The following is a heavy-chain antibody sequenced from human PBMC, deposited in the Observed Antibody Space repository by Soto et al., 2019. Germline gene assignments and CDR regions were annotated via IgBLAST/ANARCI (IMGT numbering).Heavy chain of an antibody. Sequence: SETLSLTCAVYGGSFSGYYWSWIRQPPGKGLEWIGEINHSGSTNYNPSLKSRVTISVDTSKNQFSLKLSSVTAADTAVYYCARVARFLEWLSSRDYYYYGMDVWGQGTTVTVSS. CDR3: ARVARFLEWLSSRDYYYYGMDV. V-gene: IGHV4-34*01. CDR1: GGSFSGYY. J-gene: IGHJ6*02. CDR2: INHSGST. D-gene: IGHD3-3*01.